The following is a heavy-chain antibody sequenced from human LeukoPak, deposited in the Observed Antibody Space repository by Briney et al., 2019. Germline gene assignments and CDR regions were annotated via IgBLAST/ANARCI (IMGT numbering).Heavy chain of an antibody. J-gene: IGHJ6*02. Sequence: ASVKVSCKASGGTFSSYTISWVRQAPGQGLEWMGRIIPILGIANYAQKFQGRVTITADKSTSTAFMELSSLRSEDKAVYYCARDQHRYYYYGMDVWGQGTTVTVSS. CDR2: IIPILGIA. CDR1: GGTFSSYT. CDR3: ARDQHRYYYYGMDV. D-gene: IGHD2-21*01. V-gene: IGHV1-69*04.